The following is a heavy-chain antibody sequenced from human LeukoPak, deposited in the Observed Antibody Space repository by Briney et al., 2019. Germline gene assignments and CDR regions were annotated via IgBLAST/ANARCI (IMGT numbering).Heavy chain of an antibody. V-gene: IGHV3-53*01. CDR2: IYSGGST. CDR1: GFTVSSNY. CDR3: ARVGYSYGYGYYYYMDV. Sequence: GGSLRLSCAASGFTVSSNYMSWGRQAPGKVLEWVSVIYSGGSTYYADSVKGRFTISRDNSKNTLYLQMNSLRAEDTAVYYCARVGYSYGYGYYYYMDVWGKGTTVTISS. D-gene: IGHD5-18*01. J-gene: IGHJ6*03.